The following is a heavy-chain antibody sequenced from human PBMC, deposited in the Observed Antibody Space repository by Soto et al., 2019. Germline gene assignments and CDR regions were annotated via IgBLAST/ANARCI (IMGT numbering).Heavy chain of an antibody. CDR2: ISGSGGST. D-gene: IGHD3-3*01. J-gene: IGHJ6*02. V-gene: IGHV3-23*01. CDR1: GFTCSSYA. CDR3: ARHLRFLEWLLHYYGMDV. Sequence: GGSLRLSCAASGFTCSSYAMSWVRQATGKGLEWVSAISGSGGSTYYADSVKGRFTISRDNSKNTLYLQMNSLRAEDTAVYYCARHLRFLEWLLHYYGMDVRGQGTTVTVSS.